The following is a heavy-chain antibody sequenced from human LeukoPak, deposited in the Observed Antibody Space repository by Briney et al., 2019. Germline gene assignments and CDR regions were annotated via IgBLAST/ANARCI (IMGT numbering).Heavy chain of an antibody. CDR2: ISYDGSNK. D-gene: IGHD2-2*01. V-gene: IGHV3-30*04. Sequence: GRSLRLSCAASGFTFSSYAMHWVRQAPGKGLEWVAVISYDGSNKYYADSVKGRFTISRDNSKNTLYLQMNSLRAEDTAVYYCAKDSIVVVPAALDYWGQGTLVTVSS. CDR1: GFTFSSYA. J-gene: IGHJ4*02. CDR3: AKDSIVVVPAALDY.